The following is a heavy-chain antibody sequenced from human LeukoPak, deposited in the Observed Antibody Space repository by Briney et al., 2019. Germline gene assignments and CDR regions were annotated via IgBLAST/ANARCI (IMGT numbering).Heavy chain of an antibody. CDR1: GGSITNSNW. CDR2: IFHSGST. Sequence: SETLSLTCAVSGGSITNSNWWNWVRQPPGKGLEWIGEIFHSGSTNYNSSLKSRVAISVDKSKNQFSLELSSVTAADTAMYYCARDQGSGSYGDAFDIWGQGTMVTVSS. CDR3: ARDQGSGSYGDAFDI. D-gene: IGHD1-26*01. J-gene: IGHJ3*02. V-gene: IGHV4-4*02.